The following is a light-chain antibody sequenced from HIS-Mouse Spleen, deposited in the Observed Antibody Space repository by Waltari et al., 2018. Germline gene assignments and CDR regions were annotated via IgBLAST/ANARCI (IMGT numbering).Light chain of an antibody. CDR2: EDS. V-gene: IGLV3-10*01. CDR1: ALPKKY. CDR3: YSTDSSGNHRV. Sequence: SYELTHPPSVSVSPGQTARITCSGEALPKKYAYWYQQKSGQAPVLVIYEDSKRPSGIPERFSGSSSGTMATLTISGAQVEDEADYYCYSTDSSGNHRVFGGGTKLTVL. J-gene: IGLJ2*01.